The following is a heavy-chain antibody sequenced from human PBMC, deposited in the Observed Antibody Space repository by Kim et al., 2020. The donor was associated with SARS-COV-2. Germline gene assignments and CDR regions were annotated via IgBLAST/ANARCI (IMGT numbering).Heavy chain of an antibody. Sequence: GGSLRLSCAASGLTFTKAWMSWVRQAPGKGLEWIGRIKSKSDGETTDYAAPVNGRFTISRDDSKNTLYLQMNSLKTEDTAVYYCVTKEIIWGQGTLVTVSS. V-gene: IGHV3-15*01. CDR3: VTKEII. CDR2: IKSKSDGETT. D-gene: IGHD3-10*01. CDR1: GLTFTKAW. J-gene: IGHJ4*02.